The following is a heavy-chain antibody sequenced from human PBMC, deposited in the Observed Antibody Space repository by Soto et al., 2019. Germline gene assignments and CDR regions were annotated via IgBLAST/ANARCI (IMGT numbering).Heavy chain of an antibody. J-gene: IGHJ4*02. CDR2: IYWNDDK. CDR3: ARPPRGIAAFYFDY. V-gene: IGHV2-5*01. CDR1: GFSLSTSGVG. Sequence: SGPTLVNPTQTLTLTCTFSGFSLSTSGVGVGWIRQPPGKALEWLALIYWNDDKRYSPSLKSRLTITKDTSKNQVVLTVTNMDPVDTATYYCARPPRGIAAFYFDYWGQGTLVTVSS. D-gene: IGHD6-13*01.